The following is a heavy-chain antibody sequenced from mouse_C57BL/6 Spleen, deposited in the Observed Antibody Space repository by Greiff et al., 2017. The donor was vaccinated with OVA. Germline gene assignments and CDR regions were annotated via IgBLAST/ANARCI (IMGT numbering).Heavy chain of an antibody. J-gene: IGHJ2*01. CDR1: GYTFTSYW. V-gene: IGHV1-69*01. CDR3: ASSTRRYYFDY. Sequence: QVQLQQPGAELVMPGASVKLSCKASGYTFTSYWMHWVKQRPGQGPEWIGEIDPSDSYTNYNQKFKGKSTLTVDKSSSTAYMQLSSLTSEDSAVYYCASSTRRYYFDYWGQGTTLTVSS. CDR2: IDPSDSYT.